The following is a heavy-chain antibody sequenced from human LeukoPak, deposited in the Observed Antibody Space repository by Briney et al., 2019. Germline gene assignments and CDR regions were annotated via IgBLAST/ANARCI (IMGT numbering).Heavy chain of an antibody. V-gene: IGHV3-21*01. J-gene: IGHJ4*02. D-gene: IGHD5/OR15-5a*01. Sequence: KSGGSLRLSCAASGFSFSAYNMNWVRQAPGQGLEWVSSISSSSSYIYYADSVKGRFTISRDNAKNSLYLQMNSLRAEDTAVYYCATSTWSTYYFDSWGQGTLVTVSS. CDR3: ATSTWSTYYFDS. CDR1: GFSFSAYN. CDR2: ISSSSSYI.